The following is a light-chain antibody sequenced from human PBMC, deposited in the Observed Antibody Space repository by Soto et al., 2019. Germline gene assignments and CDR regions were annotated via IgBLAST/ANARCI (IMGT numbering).Light chain of an antibody. CDR3: QQYNNWPLT. Sequence: EIVMTQSPATLSVSPGERATLSCRASQSVSSNLAWYQQKPGQAPRLLIYGASTRATGIPARFSGSRSGTEFTLTISSLQSEDLAVYDCQQYNNWPLTFGGGTKVEIK. J-gene: IGKJ4*01. V-gene: IGKV3-15*01. CDR2: GAS. CDR1: QSVSSN.